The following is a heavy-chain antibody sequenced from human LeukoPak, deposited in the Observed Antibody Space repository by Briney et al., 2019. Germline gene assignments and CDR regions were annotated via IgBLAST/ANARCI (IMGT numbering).Heavy chain of an antibody. CDR2: IIPIFGTA. CDR3: APTYYYGSGSYGPFDY. CDR1: GGTFSSYA. V-gene: IGHV1-69*06. Sequence: SVKVSCKASGGTFSSYAISWVRQAPGQGLEWMGGIIPIFGTANYAQKFQGRVTITADKSTSTAYMELSSLRSEDTAVYYCAPTYYYGSGSYGPFDYWGQGTLVTVSS. D-gene: IGHD3-10*01. J-gene: IGHJ4*02.